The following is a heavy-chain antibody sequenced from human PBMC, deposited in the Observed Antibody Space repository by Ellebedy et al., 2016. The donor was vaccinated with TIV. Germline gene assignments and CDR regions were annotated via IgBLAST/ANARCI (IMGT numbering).Heavy chain of an antibody. D-gene: IGHD6-19*01. CDR3: ARDQWLGRAYYFDS. CDR1: GFTFSNYW. J-gene: IGHJ4*02. Sequence: GGSLRLSCGTSGFTFSNYWMTWVRQAPGKGLEWVANITQDGSEKYYVDSVKGRFSISRDNTKNALYLQMNSLTDEDTAVYYCARDQWLGRAYYFDSWGQGTLVTVSS. V-gene: IGHV3-7*01. CDR2: ITQDGSEK.